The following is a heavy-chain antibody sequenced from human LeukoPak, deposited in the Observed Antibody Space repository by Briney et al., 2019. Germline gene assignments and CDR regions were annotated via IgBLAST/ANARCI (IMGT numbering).Heavy chain of an antibody. V-gene: IGHV3-74*01. CDR2: INPRSTVI. CDR1: GFPFSSYW. CDR3: VRDLMLVETPGDDFDF. D-gene: IGHD2-21*02. J-gene: IGHJ4*02. Sequence: PGGSLRLSCAASGFPFSSYWMHWGRQGPGKGLGWVARINPRSTVISYADSVRGRFTISRDNAKNTLSLQMSSLRGEDTAVYYCVRDLMLVETPGDDFDFWGQGTLVTVSS.